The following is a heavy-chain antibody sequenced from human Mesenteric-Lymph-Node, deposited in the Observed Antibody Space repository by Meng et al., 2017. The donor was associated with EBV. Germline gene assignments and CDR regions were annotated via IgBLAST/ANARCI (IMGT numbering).Heavy chain of an antibody. CDR3: ARGAGGGYDYYLDY. CDR1: GGSISRGGSY. CDR2: IYYDGTT. Sequence: QVQLQQSGPGLVKPSQTLSLTCAVSGGSISRGGSYWSWIRQPPGKGLEWVGYIYYDGTTYYNPSLKSRGTISLDTSKNHFSLKLTSVTAADTAVYYCARGAGGGYDYYLDYWGQGSLVTVSS. V-gene: IGHV4-30-4*01. D-gene: IGHD2-21*02. J-gene: IGHJ4*02.